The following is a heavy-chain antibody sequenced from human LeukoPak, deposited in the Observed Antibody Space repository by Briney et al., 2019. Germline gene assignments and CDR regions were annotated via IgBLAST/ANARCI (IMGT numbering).Heavy chain of an antibody. CDR2: IYYTGST. D-gene: IGHD3-3*01. Sequence: SETLSLTCTVSGGSITSGGFCWSWVRQHPGKGLEWMGHIYYTGSTYYNPSLKSRVIMSVDTSRNQFSLKLSSVTAADTAVYYCAREYDFVGDYWGQGTLVTVSS. J-gene: IGHJ4*02. CDR1: GGSITSGGFC. V-gene: IGHV4-31*03. CDR3: AREYDFVGDY.